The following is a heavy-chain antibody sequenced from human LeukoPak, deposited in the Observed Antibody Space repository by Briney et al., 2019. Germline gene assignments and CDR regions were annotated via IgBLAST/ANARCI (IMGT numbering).Heavy chain of an antibody. CDR3: ARSKVELRERRQSWFDP. V-gene: IGHV1-69*06. CDR1: GYTFTSYY. CDR2: IIPIFGTA. Sequence: SVKVSCKASGYTFTSYYMHWVRQAPGQGLEWMGEIIPIFGTANYAQKFQGRVTITADKSTSTAYMELSRLRSDDTAVYYCARSKVELRERRQSWFDPWGQGTLVTVSS. J-gene: IGHJ5*02. D-gene: IGHD1-7*01.